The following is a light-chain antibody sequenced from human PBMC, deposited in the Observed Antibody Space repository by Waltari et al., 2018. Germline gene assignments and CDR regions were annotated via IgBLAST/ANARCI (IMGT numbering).Light chain of an antibody. CDR3: QQYNNGPPT. J-gene: IGKJ4*01. V-gene: IGKV3-15*01. CDR1: QSVNGD. CDR2: AAS. Sequence: EVVMPQSPATLSVSPGERAPLTCRASQSVNGDLAWYQQRPGQAPRLLIHAASTRATGIPVRFSGSGSGTEFTLTISSLQSEDSAIYCCQQYNNGPPTFGGGTKVEIK.